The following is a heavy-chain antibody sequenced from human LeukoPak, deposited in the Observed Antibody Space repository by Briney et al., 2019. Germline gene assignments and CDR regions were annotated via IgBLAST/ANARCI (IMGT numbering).Heavy chain of an antibody. CDR1: GGSISSYY. D-gene: IGHD6-19*01. CDR3: ARRSGGYSSGWSGRDYWYFDL. V-gene: IGHV4-59*08. J-gene: IGHJ2*01. Sequence: PSETLSLTCTVSGGSISSYYWSWIRQPPGKGLEWIGYIYYSGSTNYNPSLKSRVTISVDTSKNQFSLKLSSVTAADTAVYYCARRSGGYSSGWSGRDYWYFDLWGRGTLVTVSS. CDR2: IYYSGST.